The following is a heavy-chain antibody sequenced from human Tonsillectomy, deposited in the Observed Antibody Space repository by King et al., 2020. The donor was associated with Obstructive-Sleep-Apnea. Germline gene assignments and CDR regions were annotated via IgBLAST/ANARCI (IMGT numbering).Heavy chain of an antibody. CDR3: ARGGTYAVYGTFDI. V-gene: IGHV4-31*03. CDR1: GDPINSGGYY. Sequence: VQLQESGPGLVKPSQTLSLTCTVSGDPINSGGYYWPWIRHHPGEGLEWIGYILHSGGSSYNPSLKSRLTISVDTSKSEFSLILTSVTAADTAVYYCARGGTYAVYGTFDIWGPGTMVTVSS. D-gene: IGHD2/OR15-2a*01. CDR2: ILHSGGS. J-gene: IGHJ3*02.